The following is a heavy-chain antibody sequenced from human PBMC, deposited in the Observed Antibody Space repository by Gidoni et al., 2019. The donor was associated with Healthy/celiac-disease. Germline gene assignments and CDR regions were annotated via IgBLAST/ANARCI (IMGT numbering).Heavy chain of an antibody. D-gene: IGHD1-26*01. Sequence: QVQLVQSGAEVTQPGSSVKVSCKASGGTFRSYAISWVRQAPGQGLDWMGGIIPIFGTANYAQKFQGRVTITADESTSTAYMELSSLRSEDTAVYYCASPEREWELLEPYYFDYWGQGTLVTVSS. CDR1: GGTFRSYA. V-gene: IGHV1-69*01. CDR3: ASPEREWELLEPYYFDY. CDR2: IIPIFGTA. J-gene: IGHJ4*02.